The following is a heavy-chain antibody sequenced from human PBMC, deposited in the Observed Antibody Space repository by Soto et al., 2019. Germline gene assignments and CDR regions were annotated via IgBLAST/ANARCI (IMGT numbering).Heavy chain of an antibody. CDR1: SGSFSGYY. CDR2: INHSGST. Sequence: SETLSLTCAVYSGSFSGYYWSWIRQPPGKGLEWIGEINHSGSTNYNPSLKSRVTISVDTSKNQFSLKLTSVTAADTAVYYCARNSYCSGHFCYYYFESWGQGTLVTVSS. CDR3: ARNSYCSGHFCYYYFES. J-gene: IGHJ4*02. D-gene: IGHD2-15*01. V-gene: IGHV4-34*01.